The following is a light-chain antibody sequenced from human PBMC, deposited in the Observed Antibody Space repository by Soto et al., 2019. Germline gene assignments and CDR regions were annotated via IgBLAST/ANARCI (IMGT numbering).Light chain of an antibody. CDR1: QGISNY. CDR2: AAS. V-gene: IGKV1-27*01. CDR3: QNYDSAPIT. J-gene: IGKJ5*01. Sequence: DIQMTQSPSSLSASVGNRVSITCRASQGISNYLAWYQQKPGKVPKVLIYAASTLQPGVPSRFSGSGSGTDFTLTINSLQPDDIATYYFQNYDSAPITFGQGTRLEMK.